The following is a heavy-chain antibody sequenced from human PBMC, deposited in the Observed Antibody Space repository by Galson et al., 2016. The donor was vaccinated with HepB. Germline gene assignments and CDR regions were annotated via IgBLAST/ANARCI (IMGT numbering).Heavy chain of an antibody. J-gene: IGHJ4*02. CDR2: IKQAGRET. V-gene: IGHV3-7*04. CDR3: ARAQWNPARRAASFDH. D-gene: IGHD1-1*01. CDR1: GFTFSSFW. Sequence: SLRLSCAVSGFTFSSFWMNWVRQAPGQGLEWEANIKQAGRETYYVGSVKGRFTLSRDNAKSSPSLQMDSLGGDDTAVYYCARAQWNPARRAASFDHWGQGIMVTVSS.